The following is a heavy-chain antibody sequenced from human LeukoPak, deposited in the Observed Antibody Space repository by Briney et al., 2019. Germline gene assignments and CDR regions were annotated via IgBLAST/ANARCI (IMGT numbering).Heavy chain of an antibody. CDR3: ARGQYGDYAFDI. Sequence: PGGSLRLSCTASGFTFSGYEMNWVRQAPGKGLVWVSRINTDGSSTSYADSVKGRFTISRDSAKNTLYLQMNSLRAEDTAVYYCARGQYGDYAFDIWGQGTMVTVSS. V-gene: IGHV3-74*01. CDR1: GFTFSGYE. D-gene: IGHD4-17*01. J-gene: IGHJ3*02. CDR2: INTDGSST.